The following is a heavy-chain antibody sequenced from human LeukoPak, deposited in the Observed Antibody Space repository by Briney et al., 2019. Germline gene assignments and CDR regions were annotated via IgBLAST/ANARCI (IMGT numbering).Heavy chain of an antibody. CDR1: GFTFSSYA. CDR2: ISGSGGST. D-gene: IGHD6-13*01. Sequence: GGSLRLSCAASGFTFSSYAMSWVRQAPGKGLEWVSVISGSGGSTYYADSVKGRFTISRDNSKNTLYLQMNSLRAEDTAVYYCAKEGAITGAGTCYFQYWGQGTLVTVSS. V-gene: IGHV3-23*01. J-gene: IGHJ1*01. CDR3: AKEGAITGAGTCYFQY.